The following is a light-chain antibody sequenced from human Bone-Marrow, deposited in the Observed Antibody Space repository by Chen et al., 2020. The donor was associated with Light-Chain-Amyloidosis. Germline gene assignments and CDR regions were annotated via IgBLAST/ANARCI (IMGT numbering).Light chain of an antibody. CDR1: QSVSSN. V-gene: IGKV3-15*01. CDR3: QQYINWPPMYT. Sequence: EIVMTQSPATLSVSPGERATLSCRASQSVSSNLAWYQQKPGQAPRLLIFGASTRATGIPARFSGGGSGTEFTLTISSLQSEGFALYYCQQYINWPPMYTFGQGTKLVIK. J-gene: IGKJ2*01. CDR2: GAS.